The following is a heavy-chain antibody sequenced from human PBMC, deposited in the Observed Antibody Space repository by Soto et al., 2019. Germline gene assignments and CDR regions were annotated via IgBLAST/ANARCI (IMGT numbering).Heavy chain of an antibody. CDR2: IIPIFGTA. V-gene: IGHV1-69*13. CDR1: GGTFSSYA. Sequence: VASVKVSCKASGGTFSSYAISWVRQAPGQGLEWMGGIIPIFGTANYAQKFQGRVTITADESTSTAYMELSSLRSEDTAVYYCAREKVVVVPAEYYYYGMDVWG. J-gene: IGHJ6*02. CDR3: AREKVVVVPAEYYYYGMDV. D-gene: IGHD2-2*01.